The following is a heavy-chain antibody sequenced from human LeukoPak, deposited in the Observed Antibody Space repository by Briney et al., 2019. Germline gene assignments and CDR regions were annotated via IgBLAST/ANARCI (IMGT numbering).Heavy chain of an antibody. CDR2: IDTNGRTT. D-gene: IGHD6-13*01. V-gene: IGHV3-74*01. CDR1: SFTFSRYW. Sequence: PGGSLRLSCAASSFTFSRYWFHWVRQAPGKELDWVSRIDTNGRTTDYADSVKGRFTISRDNAKNTLFLEMNSLRAEDTAIYYCARDLAGADDYWGQGTLVTVSS. CDR3: ARDLAGADDY. J-gene: IGHJ4*02.